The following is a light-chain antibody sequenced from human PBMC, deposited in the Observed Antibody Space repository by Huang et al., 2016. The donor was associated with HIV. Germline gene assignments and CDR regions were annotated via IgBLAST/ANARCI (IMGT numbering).Light chain of an antibody. V-gene: IGKV1-39*01. CDR1: QKIKRY. CDR3: QQSARTPRT. Sequence: DIQITQSPSSLSASVGDTVIITCRASQKIKRYLNWYQQEPGKAPKLLISAASNLQSGVPSTFSGSGSGTDFTLTINRLQPEDSATYYCQQSARTPRTFGQGTKLEI. J-gene: IGKJ2*01. CDR2: AAS.